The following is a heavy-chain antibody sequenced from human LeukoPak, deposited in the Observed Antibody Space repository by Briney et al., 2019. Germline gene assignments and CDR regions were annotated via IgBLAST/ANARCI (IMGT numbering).Heavy chain of an antibody. V-gene: IGHV1-46*01. CDR2: INPSGGST. D-gene: IGHD6-19*01. J-gene: IGHJ4*02. Sequence: GASVKVSCKASGYTFTSYYIHWVRQAPGQGLEWMGIINPSGGSTSYARKFQGRVTMTRDMSTNTVYMELSSLRSEDTAVYYCARESSAVAAGHYWGQGTLVTVSS. CDR1: GYTFTSYY. CDR3: ARESSAVAAGHY.